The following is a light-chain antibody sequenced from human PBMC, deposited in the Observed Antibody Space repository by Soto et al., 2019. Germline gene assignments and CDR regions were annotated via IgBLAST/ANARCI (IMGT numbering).Light chain of an antibody. Sequence: QSVLTQPPSVSGSPGQRVTIPCTGTTSNIGSGYDVHWYQQLPGTAPKVLIYGNNNRPSGVPGRFSASKSGTSASLAITGLHAEDEADYYCQSYDSGLSGYVFGTGTKVTVL. J-gene: IGLJ1*01. CDR2: GNN. CDR1: TSNIGSGYD. CDR3: QSYDSGLSGYV. V-gene: IGLV1-40*01.